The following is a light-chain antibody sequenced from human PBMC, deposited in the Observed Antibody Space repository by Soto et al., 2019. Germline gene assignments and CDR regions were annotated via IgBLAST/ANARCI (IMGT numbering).Light chain of an antibody. CDR1: GSDVGGYNY. Sequence: QSVLTQPPSASGSPGQSVTISCTGTGSDVGGYNYVSWYQQHPGKAPKLMIYEVSKRPSGVPDRFSGSKSGNTASLTVSGLQAEDEADYYCSSYAGSNNFVVFGGGTKVTVL. J-gene: IGLJ2*01. V-gene: IGLV2-8*01. CDR3: SSYAGSNNFVV. CDR2: EVS.